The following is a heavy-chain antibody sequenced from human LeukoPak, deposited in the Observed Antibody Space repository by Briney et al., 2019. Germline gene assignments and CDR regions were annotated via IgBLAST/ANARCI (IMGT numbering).Heavy chain of an antibody. V-gene: IGHV4-4*09. CDR1: GDSISNYY. J-gene: IGHJ4*02. CDR3: AQSAWDSYGYYFDY. D-gene: IGHD1-26*01. CDR2: IYASGSI. Sequence: SETLSLTCTVSGDSISNYYWSWIRQPPGKGLDWIGYIYASGSINYNPSLTSRVTISVDTSKNQFSLRLSSVTAADTAVYYCAQSAWDSYGYYFDYWGQGTLVTVSS.